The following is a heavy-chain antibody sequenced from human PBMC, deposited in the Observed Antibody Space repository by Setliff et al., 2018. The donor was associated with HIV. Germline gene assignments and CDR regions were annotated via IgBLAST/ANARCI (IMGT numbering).Heavy chain of an antibody. J-gene: IGHJ2*01. CDR3: ARLRPGWYFDL. Sequence: TLSLTCTVSGGSISSSRYYWGWIRQPPGKGLEWIASIYFSGSTNYNPSLKSRVTISVDTSKNQFSLKLSSVTAADTAVYYCARLRPGWYFDLWGRGTLVTVPQ. V-gene: IGHV4-39*07. CDR2: IYFSGST. CDR1: GGSISSSRYY.